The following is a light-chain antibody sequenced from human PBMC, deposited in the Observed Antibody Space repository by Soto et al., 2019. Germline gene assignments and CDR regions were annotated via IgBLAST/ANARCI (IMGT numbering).Light chain of an antibody. CDR1: QSISSW. J-gene: IGKJ1*01. CDR2: KAS. V-gene: IGKV1-5*03. CDR3: QQYNSYSAT. Sequence: DIQMTQSRSTLSASGGDRVTITCRASQSISSWLAWYQQKPGKAPKLLIYKASSLESGVPSRFIGSGSGTEFTLTISSLQPDDFAPYYCQQYNSYSATFGQGTKVDIK.